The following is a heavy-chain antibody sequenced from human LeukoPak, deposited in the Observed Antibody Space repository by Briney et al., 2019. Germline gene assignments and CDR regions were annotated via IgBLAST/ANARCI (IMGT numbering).Heavy chain of an antibody. CDR2: TGSTGVST. Sequence: GGSLRLSCVASGFTFSSYAMNWVRQAPGKGLEWVSGTGSTGVSTFYADSVKGRFTVSRDNSKNTLSLQMNGLRAEDTAVYYCAKDPGVVPAHYFDYWGQGTLATVSS. D-gene: IGHD2-2*01. CDR3: AKDPGVVPAHYFDY. J-gene: IGHJ4*02. V-gene: IGHV3-23*01. CDR1: GFTFSSYA.